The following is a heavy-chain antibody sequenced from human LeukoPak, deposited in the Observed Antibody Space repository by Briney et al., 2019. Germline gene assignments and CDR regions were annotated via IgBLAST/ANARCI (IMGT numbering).Heavy chain of an antibody. CDR1: GFTFSSYW. J-gene: IGHJ6*02. CDR2: MKQDGSEK. V-gene: IGHV3-7*04. D-gene: IGHD2-15*01. CDR3: ARVDAVVVAATLGYYYGMDV. Sequence: GGSLRLSCAASGFTFSSYWMSWVRQAPGKGLEWVANMKQDGSEKYYVDSVKGRFTISRDNAKNSLYLQMNSLRAEDTAVYYCARVDAVVVAATLGYYYGMDVWGQGTTVTVSS.